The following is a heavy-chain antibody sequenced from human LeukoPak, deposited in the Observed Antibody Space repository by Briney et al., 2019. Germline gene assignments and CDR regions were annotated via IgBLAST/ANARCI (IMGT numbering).Heavy chain of an antibody. Sequence: SVKVSCKASGGTFSSYAISWVRQAPGQGLEWMGRIIPILGIANYAQKIQGRVTITADKSTSTAYMELSSLRSEDTAVYYCARYRRDGYNFPFDHWGQGTLVTVSS. J-gene: IGHJ4*02. CDR2: IIPILGIA. CDR1: GGTFSSYA. CDR3: ARYRRDGYNFPFDH. D-gene: IGHD5-12*01. V-gene: IGHV1-69*04.